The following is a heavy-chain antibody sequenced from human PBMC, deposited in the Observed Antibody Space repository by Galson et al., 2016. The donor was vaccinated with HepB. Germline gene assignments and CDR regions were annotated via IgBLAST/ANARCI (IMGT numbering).Heavy chain of an antibody. CDR3: ARLPYYGDYGGFDY. V-gene: IGHV4-38-2*02. CDR1: GYSISSGYY. Sequence: SETLSLTCTVSGYSISSGYYWGWIRQPPGKGLEWIGSIFHSGSTYYNPSLKSRVTISIDTSKNQFSLKLSSVTAADTAVYYCARLPYYGDYGGFDYWGQGTLVTVSS. CDR2: IFHSGST. J-gene: IGHJ4*02. D-gene: IGHD4-17*01.